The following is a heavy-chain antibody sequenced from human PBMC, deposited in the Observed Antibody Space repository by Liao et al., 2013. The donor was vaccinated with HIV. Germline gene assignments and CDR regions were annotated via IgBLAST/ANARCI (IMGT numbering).Heavy chain of an antibody. J-gene: IGHJ4*02. CDR2: VNHSGST. V-gene: IGHV4-34*01. D-gene: IGHD3-22*01. CDR3: ARGQYYYDSTGCHFDY. Sequence: QVRLEQWGAGLLKPSETLSLTCAVYGASFSGYYWTWIRQSPREGAWSGLGKVNHSGSTNYNPSLKNRVNTSVDTAKNQFSLRLSSVTAADTAVYYCARGQYYYDSTGCHFDYWGRGTRGHRLL. CDR1: GASFSGYY.